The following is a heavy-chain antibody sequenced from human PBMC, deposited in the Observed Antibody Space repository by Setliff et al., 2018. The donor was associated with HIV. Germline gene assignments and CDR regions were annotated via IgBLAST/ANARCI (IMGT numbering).Heavy chain of an antibody. CDR1: GITLTNAW. V-gene: IGHV3-15*01. D-gene: IGHD3-16*01. J-gene: IGHJ4*02. Sequence: PGGSLRLSCGASGITLTNAWMSWVRQAPGKGLEWVGRIKNKNDGGTIDYAAPVKGRFTISRDDSKNTLYLQMNSLKTEDTAVYYCTRDLGGPFDYWGQGTLVTVSS. CDR3: TRDLGGPFDY. CDR2: IKNKNDGGTI.